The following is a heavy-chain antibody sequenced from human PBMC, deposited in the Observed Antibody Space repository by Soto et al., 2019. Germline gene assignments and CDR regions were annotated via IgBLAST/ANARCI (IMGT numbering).Heavy chain of an antibody. J-gene: IGHJ3*02. CDR1: GYIFTDYY. CDR2: INPNSGGT. D-gene: IGHD3-16*02. Sequence: ASVKVSCKASGYIFTDYYMHWVRQAPGQELGWMGRINPNSGGTNYAQKFQGRVTMTRDTSASTAYMELSSLRSEDTAVYYCAGYDYVWGSYRKHDAFDIWGQGTMVTVSS. V-gene: IGHV1-2*06. CDR3: AGYDYVWGSYRKHDAFDI.